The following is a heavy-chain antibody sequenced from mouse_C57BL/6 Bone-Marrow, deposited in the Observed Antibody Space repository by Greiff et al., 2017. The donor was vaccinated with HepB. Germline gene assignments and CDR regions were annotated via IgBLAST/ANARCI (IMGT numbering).Heavy chain of an antibody. CDR2: YPGSGNTY. CDR3: RGYGSYYFDY. V-gene: IGHV1-83*01. Sequence: VQLQESGPELVKPGASVKMSCKASGYTFTDYYMHWVKQKPGKGLEWIGEIYPGSGNTYYNEKFKGKATLTADTSSSTAYMQLSSLTSEDSAVYFCLRGYGSYYFDYWGQGTTLTVSS. J-gene: IGHJ2*01. CDR1: YTFTDYYM. D-gene: IGHD1-1*01.